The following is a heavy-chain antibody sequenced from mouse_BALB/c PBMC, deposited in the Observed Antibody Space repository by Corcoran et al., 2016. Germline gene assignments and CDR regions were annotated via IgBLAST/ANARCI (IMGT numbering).Heavy chain of an antibody. V-gene: IGHV1-26*01. CDR2: INPTNGGT. CDR3: ARDYYGRISSAY. D-gene: IGHD1-1*01. Sequence: EVQLQQSGPELVKPGASVKMSCKTYGYTFNDNYMKRVKQRHGKSLEWIGDINPTNGGTSYNQKVKGKATLTVYKSSSTAYMQLNSLTSEDSAAYYFARDYYGRISSAYWGQGALVTVSA. CDR1: GYTFNDNY. J-gene: IGHJ3*01.